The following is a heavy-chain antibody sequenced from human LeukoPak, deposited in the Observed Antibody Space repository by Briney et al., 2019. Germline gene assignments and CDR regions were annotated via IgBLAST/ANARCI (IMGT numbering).Heavy chain of an antibody. V-gene: IGHV3-7*03. Sequence: GGSLRLSCAASGFTFSSYEMNWVRQAPGKGLEWVASINEDGSAKYYMDSVKGRFTISRDNAKNSMDLQMNSLRAEDTAVYYCARDQDVGDYGDYDSGYFDYWGQGTLVTVSS. D-gene: IGHD4-17*01. CDR1: GFTFSSYE. CDR3: ARDQDVGDYGDYDSGYFDY. J-gene: IGHJ4*02. CDR2: INEDGSAK.